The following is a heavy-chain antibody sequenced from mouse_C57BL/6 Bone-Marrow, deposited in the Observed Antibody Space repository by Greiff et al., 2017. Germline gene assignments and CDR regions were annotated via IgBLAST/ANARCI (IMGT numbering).Heavy chain of an antibody. CDR3: ARRPERYGRSYGYWYFDV. Sequence: EVQGVESGGDLVKPGGSLKLSCAASGFTFSSYGMSWVRQTPDKRLEWVATISSGGSYTYYPDSVKGRFTISRDNAKNTLYLQMSSLKSEDTAMYYCARRPERYGRSYGYWYFDVWGTGTTVTVSS. J-gene: IGHJ1*03. CDR1: GFTFSSYG. D-gene: IGHD1-1*01. CDR2: ISSGGSYT. V-gene: IGHV5-6*01.